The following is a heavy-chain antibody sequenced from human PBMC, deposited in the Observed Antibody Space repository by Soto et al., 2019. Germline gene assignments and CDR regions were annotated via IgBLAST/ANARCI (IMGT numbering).Heavy chain of an antibody. CDR2: IKQHGSEK. Sequence: PGGSLRLSCAVSAFTFSSSWMSWVRQAPKKRLEKVTNIKQHGSEKYYVDTEKGRITISRDNAKTSLYLQMNSLRDEDKAVYYYARVVAAAGTKCLEPLGKRTLVIVSS. V-gene: IGHV3-7*04. CDR1: AFTFSSSW. CDR3: ARVVAAAGTKCLEP. D-gene: IGHD6-13*01. J-gene: IGHJ5*02.